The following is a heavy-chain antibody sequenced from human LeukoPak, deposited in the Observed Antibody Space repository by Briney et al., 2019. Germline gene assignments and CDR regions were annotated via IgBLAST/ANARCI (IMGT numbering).Heavy chain of an antibody. Sequence: GESLKISCKGSGYSFTSYWISWVRQMPGKGLEWMGRIDPSDSYTNYSPSFQGHVTISADKSISTAYLQWSSLKASDTAMYYCARQGGMATTVDYWGQGTLVTVSS. V-gene: IGHV5-10-1*01. CDR1: GYSFTSYW. D-gene: IGHD5-24*01. J-gene: IGHJ4*02. CDR3: ARQGGMATTVDY. CDR2: IDPSDSYT.